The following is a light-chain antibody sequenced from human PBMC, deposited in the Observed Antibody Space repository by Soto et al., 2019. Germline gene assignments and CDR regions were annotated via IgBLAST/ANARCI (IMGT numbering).Light chain of an antibody. Sequence: DIQMTQSPSSVLSSVGDRVTITCLSSEDIRTWLAWYQQNPGKAPKLLIYAASSLESGVPSRFSGSGSGTEFTLTISSLQSEDFAVYYCHQRQSWPRTFGQGTKVDI. J-gene: IGKJ1*01. CDR3: HQRQSWPRT. V-gene: IGKV1-12*01. CDR2: AAS. CDR1: EDIRTW.